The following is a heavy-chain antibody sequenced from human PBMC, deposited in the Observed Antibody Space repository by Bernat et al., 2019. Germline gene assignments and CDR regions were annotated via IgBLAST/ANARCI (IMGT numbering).Heavy chain of an antibody. CDR1: GFTFSSHW. Sequence: EVQLVESGGGLVQPGGSLRLSCAASGFTFSSHWMHWVRQAPGKGLGWVSRINSDGRSTTYADYAKGQFTISRDNAKNTLYLQSNSLRAEDTAVYYCARVPYGGNYPFDYRGQGTLVTVSS. CDR3: ARVPYGGNYPFDY. CDR2: INSDGRST. V-gene: IGHV3-74*01. D-gene: IGHD4-23*01. J-gene: IGHJ4*02.